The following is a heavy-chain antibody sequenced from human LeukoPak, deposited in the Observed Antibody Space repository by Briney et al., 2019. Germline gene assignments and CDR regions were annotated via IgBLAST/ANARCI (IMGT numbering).Heavy chain of an antibody. CDR3: ARYSGSYFDY. V-gene: IGHV4-39*01. J-gene: IGHJ4*02. CDR1: GGPISSSSHY. Sequence: SETLSLTCTVSGGPISSSSHYWAWIRQPPGKGLEWLATISESGTTYYNPSLKSRVTISVDTSKNQFSPKLGSVTAADTAVFYCARYSGSYFDYWGQGALVTVSP. CDR2: ISESGTT. D-gene: IGHD3-10*01.